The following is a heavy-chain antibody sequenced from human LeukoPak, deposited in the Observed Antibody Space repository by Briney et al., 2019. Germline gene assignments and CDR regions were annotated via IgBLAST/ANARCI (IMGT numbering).Heavy chain of an antibody. CDR1: GGSISSGSYY. Sequence: SETLSLTCTVSGGSISSGSYYWSWIRQPAGKGLEWIGRIYTSGSTNYNPSLKSRVTISVDTSKNQFSLKLSSVTAAGTAVYYCARDGRWLFDYWGQGTLVTVSS. V-gene: IGHV4-61*02. J-gene: IGHJ4*02. CDR2: IYTSGST. D-gene: IGHD5-24*01. CDR3: ARDGRWLFDY.